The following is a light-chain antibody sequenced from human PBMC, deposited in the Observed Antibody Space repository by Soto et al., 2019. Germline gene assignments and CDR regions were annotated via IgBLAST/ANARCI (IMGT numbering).Light chain of an antibody. CDR3: SSYTSSSTLV. Sequence: QSALTQPASVSGSPGQSITISCTGASSDIGGYNYVSWYQQHPGKAPKLMIYDVTKWPSGVSHRFSGSKSGNTASLTISRLQPEDEADYYCSSYTSSSTLVFGGGTKLTVL. J-gene: IGLJ2*01. CDR2: DVT. V-gene: IGLV2-14*01. CDR1: SSDIGGYNY.